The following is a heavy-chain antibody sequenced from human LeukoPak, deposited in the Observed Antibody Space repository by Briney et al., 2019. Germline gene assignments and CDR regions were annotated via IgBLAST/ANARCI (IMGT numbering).Heavy chain of an antibody. CDR3: SRESGPFCPFGY. Sequence: KPSETLSLTCGVSGGSISGTNWWGWVRQPPGQGLEWIGEISLAGQTNYNPSLNGRVTMSLDKSSNQLSPHLTSVTAADTATYFCSRESGPFCPFGYWGQGTLVIVSS. J-gene: IGHJ4*02. D-gene: IGHD1-26*01. V-gene: IGHV4/OR15-8*02. CDR2: ISLAGQT. CDR1: GGSISGTNW.